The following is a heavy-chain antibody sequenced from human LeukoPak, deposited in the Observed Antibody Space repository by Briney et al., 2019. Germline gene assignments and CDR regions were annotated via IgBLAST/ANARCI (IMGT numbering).Heavy chain of an antibody. Sequence: ASVKVSCKASGYTFTDYYMHWVRQAPGQGLEWMGWTNPNSGGTNYAQKFQGRVTMTRDTSISTAYMELSRLRSDDTAVYYCARDTVATEGYYYYYYMDVWGKGTTVTVSS. V-gene: IGHV1-2*02. D-gene: IGHD4-11*01. CDR1: GYTFTDYY. J-gene: IGHJ6*03. CDR2: TNPNSGGT. CDR3: ARDTVATEGYYYYYYMDV.